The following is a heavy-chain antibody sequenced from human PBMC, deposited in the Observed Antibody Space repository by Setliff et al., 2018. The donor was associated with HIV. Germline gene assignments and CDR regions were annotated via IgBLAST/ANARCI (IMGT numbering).Heavy chain of an antibody. Sequence: SGPTLVNPTQTLTLTCTFSGFSLTTSGVGVGWIRQSPGEALEWLALIYWDDDKHYSPSLKSRLTITKDTSKNQVVLTMTNMDPVDTATYYCAHSLGGGDCYFCAEYFQHWGQGTLVTVSS. CDR1: GFSLTTSGVG. CDR3: AHSLGGGDCYFCAEYFQH. V-gene: IGHV2-5*02. CDR2: IYWDDDK. D-gene: IGHD2-21*02. J-gene: IGHJ1*01.